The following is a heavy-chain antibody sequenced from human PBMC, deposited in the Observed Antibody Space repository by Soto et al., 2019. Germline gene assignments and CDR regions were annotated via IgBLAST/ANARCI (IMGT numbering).Heavy chain of an antibody. J-gene: IGHJ4*02. D-gene: IGHD5-12*01. Sequence: PSETLSLTCTVSGDSMSGYHWNWIRQPPGKGLQGIGYFHNSGSTTYNSSLKSRVTISIDTSKKQSSLKVTSVTAAGTAVYYGARDPADGYAFFDSWGEGILVTLS. CDR2: FHNSGST. CDR3: ARDPADGYAFFDS. V-gene: IGHV4-59*01. CDR1: GDSMSGYH.